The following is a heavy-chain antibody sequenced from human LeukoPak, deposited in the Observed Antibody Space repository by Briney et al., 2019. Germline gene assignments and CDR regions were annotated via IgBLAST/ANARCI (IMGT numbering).Heavy chain of an antibody. J-gene: IGHJ4*02. CDR1: GFTFSSYG. V-gene: IGHV3-53*01. D-gene: IGHD3-22*01. Sequence: GGSLRLSCAASGFTFSSYGMYWVRQAPGKGLEWVSVIYSGGSTYYADSVKGRFTISRDNSKNTLYLQMNSLRAEDTAVYYCARGVDSSGFFDYWGQGTLVTVSS. CDR3: ARGVDSSGFFDY. CDR2: IYSGGST.